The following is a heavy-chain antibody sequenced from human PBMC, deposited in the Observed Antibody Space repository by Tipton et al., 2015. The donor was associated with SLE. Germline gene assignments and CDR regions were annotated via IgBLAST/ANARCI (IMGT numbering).Heavy chain of an antibody. J-gene: IGHJ3*01. CDR3: AREGVATNAFDF. Sequence: TLSLTCTVSGASISSHYWSWIRQSPGKGLEWIGYMYYSRSTSYSPSLKSRVTMSLDTSKNQFSLKLNSVTAADTAVYYCAREGVATNAFDFWGQGTMVTVSS. CDR1: GASISSHY. V-gene: IGHV4-59*11. D-gene: IGHD5-24*01. CDR2: MYYSRST.